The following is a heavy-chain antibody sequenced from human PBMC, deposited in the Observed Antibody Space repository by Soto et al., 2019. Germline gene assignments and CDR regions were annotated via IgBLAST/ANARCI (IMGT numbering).Heavy chain of an antibody. D-gene: IGHD3-22*01. J-gene: IGHJ4*02. Sequence: QVQLAESGGGVVLPGRSLRLSCAASGFTFSDYAMHWVRQAPGKGLEWLAVISYDGSHTDYTDSVRGRFTISRDNPRNTLLLQMSSLRAEDTVVYNCARGHYYDTAGYRPADSWGQGTLVTVSS. CDR3: ARGHYYDTAGYRPADS. V-gene: IGHV3-30-3*01. CDR1: GFTFSDYA. CDR2: ISYDGSHT.